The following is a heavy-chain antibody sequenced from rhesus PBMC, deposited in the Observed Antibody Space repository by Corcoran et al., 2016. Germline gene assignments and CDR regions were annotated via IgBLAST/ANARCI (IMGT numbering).Heavy chain of an antibody. CDR2: ISGSSGST. V-gene: IGHV4-65*01. CDR1: GGSVSSSNW. D-gene: IGHD1-20*01. Sequence: QVQLQESGPGLVKPSETLSLTCAVSGGSVSSSNWWSWIRQPPGKGLDWIGYISGSSGSTYYNPSLKMRVTISTDTSKNQVSLKLSAVTAADTAVYYCARTRIAGTGDYWGQGVLVTVSS. J-gene: IGHJ4*01. CDR3: ARTRIAGTGDY.